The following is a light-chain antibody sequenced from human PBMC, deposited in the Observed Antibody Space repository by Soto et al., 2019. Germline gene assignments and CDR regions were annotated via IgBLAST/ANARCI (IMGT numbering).Light chain of an antibody. CDR2: DVN. V-gene: IGLV2-11*01. CDR3: CADVGRDTWV. Sequence: QSALTQPRSVSGSPGQSVTISCTGTSSDVGGYNYVSWYQQHPGKAPKLMIYDVNKWPSGVPDRFSGSMSGSTASLTISGLQAEDEADYYCCADVGRDTWVFGGGTKLTVL. CDR1: SSDVGGYNY. J-gene: IGLJ3*02.